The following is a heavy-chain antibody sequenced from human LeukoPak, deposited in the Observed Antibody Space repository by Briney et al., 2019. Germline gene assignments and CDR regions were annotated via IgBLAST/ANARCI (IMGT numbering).Heavy chain of an antibody. Sequence: PSETLSLTCAVYGGSFSGYYWSWIRQPPGKGLEWIGEINHSGSTNYNPSLKSRVTISVDTSKNQFSLKLSSVTAADTAVYYCASDYYCSSTSCRAAEYFQHWGQDTLVTVSS. D-gene: IGHD2-2*01. CDR2: INHSGST. CDR1: GGSFSGYY. J-gene: IGHJ1*01. CDR3: ASDYYCSSTSCRAAEYFQH. V-gene: IGHV4-34*01.